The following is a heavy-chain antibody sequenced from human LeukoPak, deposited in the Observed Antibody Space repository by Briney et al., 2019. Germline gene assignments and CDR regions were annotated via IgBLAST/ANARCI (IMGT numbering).Heavy chain of an antibody. J-gene: IGHJ3*02. V-gene: IGHV3-53*01. D-gene: IGHD4-11*01. Sequence: HPGGSLRLSCAGSGLTVSSYYMSWVRQDPGKGLEWVSVIYGGGGTYYADSAKGRFAISRDNSKNTLYLQISSLRAEDTAIYYCTRHQYDAFEIWGQGTMVTVSS. CDR2: IYGGGGT. CDR3: TRHQYDAFEI. CDR1: GLTVSSYY.